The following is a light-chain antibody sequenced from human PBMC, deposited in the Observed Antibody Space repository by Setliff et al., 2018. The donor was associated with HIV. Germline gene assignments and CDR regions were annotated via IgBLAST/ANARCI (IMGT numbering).Light chain of an antibody. CDR1: SSDVGGYNY. CDR3: SSYTSSSPYV. Sequence: QSVLTQPASVSGSPGQSITISCTGTSSDVGGYNYVSWYQQHPGKAPKLMIFEVNSRPSWISNRFSGSKSGNTASLTISGLQAEDEADYYCSSYTSSSPYVFGTGTK. J-gene: IGLJ1*01. CDR2: EVN. V-gene: IGLV2-14*01.